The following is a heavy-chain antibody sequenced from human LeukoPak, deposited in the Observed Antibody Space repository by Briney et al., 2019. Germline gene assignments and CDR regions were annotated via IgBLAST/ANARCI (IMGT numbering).Heavy chain of an antibody. CDR3: ARGSMVRGVIYAFDI. CDR2: INAGNGNT. J-gene: IGHJ3*02. V-gene: IGHV1-3*01. D-gene: IGHD3-10*01. Sequence: ASVKVSCKASGYTFTSYAMHWVRQAPGQRLEWMGWINAGNGNTKYSQKFQGRVTITRDTSASTAYMELSSLRSEDTAVYYCARGSMVRGVIYAFDIWGQGTMVTVSS. CDR1: GYTFTSYA.